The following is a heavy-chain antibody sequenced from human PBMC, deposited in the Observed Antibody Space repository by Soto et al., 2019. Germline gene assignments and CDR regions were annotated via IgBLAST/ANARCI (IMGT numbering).Heavy chain of an antibody. CDR1: GFSLTTSTEG. Sequence: QITLKEAGPTLVKSTQPLTLTCTFSGFSLTTSTEGVAWIRQPPGKDLEWLPLLYWNDDKRYSASLRDRLTITKDSSKNQVVRKVAYLYPVNTATYYCAHSDTCWYSFDDWGQGTLVTVSS. CDR2: LYWNDDK. CDR3: AHSDTCWYSFDD. D-gene: IGHD2-21*01. V-gene: IGHV2-5*01. J-gene: IGHJ4*02.